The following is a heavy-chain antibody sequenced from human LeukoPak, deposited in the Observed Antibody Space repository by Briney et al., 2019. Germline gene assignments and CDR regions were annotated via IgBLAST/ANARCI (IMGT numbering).Heavy chain of an antibody. D-gene: IGHD3-10*01. CDR2: INHSGST. V-gene: IGHV4-34*01. CDR3: AGWTRITMVRGVITDWFDP. CDR1: GGSFSGYY. J-gene: IGHJ5*02. Sequence: SETLSLTCAVYGGSFSGYYWSWISQPPGKGLEWIGEINHSGSTNYNPSLKSRVTISVDTSKNQFSLKLSSVTAADTAVYYCAGWTRITMVRGVITDWFDPWGQGTLVTVSS.